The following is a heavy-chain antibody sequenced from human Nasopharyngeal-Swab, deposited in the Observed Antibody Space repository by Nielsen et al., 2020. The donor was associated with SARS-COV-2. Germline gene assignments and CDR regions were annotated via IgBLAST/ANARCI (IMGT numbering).Heavy chain of an antibody. Sequence: SVTVSCKASGGTFSGYAISWVRQAPGQGLEWMGGIIPIFGTAYYAQKFQGRVTITADESTSTAYMELSSLRSEDTAVYYCARKRRGYYYYGMDVWGQGTTVTVSS. CDR3: ARKRRGYYYYGMDV. V-gene: IGHV1-69*13. CDR1: GGTFSGYA. CDR2: IIPIFGTA. J-gene: IGHJ6*02. D-gene: IGHD3-10*01.